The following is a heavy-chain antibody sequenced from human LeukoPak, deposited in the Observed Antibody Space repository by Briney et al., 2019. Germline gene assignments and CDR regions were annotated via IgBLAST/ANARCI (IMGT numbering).Heavy chain of an antibody. V-gene: IGHV3-7*01. J-gene: IGHJ6*03. CDR1: GFIFSSYW. D-gene: IGHD4-17*01. CDR2: IKQHGSEK. CDR3: ARVRGDYYMDV. Sequence: GGSLRLSCAASGFIFSSYWMTWVRQAPGKGLEWVANIKQHGSEKYYVDSVKGRFTISRDNAKNSLYLQMNGLRAEDTAVYYCARVRGDYYMDVWGKGTTVTVSS.